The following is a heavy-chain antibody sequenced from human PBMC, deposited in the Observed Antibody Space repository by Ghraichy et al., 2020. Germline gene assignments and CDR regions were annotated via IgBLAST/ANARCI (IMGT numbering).Heavy chain of an antibody. D-gene: IGHD4-11*01. Sequence: GSLNISCAASGFTFSNFGFHWVRQAPGKGPEWVAFIRYHGNDKYYADSVKGRFTISRDNSKDTLYLQMTSLRVEDTAMYYCARNDYHLDSWGHGTLVTVSS. CDR1: GFTFSNFG. V-gene: IGHV3-30*02. CDR3: ARNDYHLDS. J-gene: IGHJ5*01. CDR2: IRYHGNDK.